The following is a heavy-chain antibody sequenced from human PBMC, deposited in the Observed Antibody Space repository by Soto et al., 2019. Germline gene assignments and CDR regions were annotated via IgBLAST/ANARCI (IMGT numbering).Heavy chain of an antibody. J-gene: IGHJ4*02. D-gene: IGHD5-18*01. Sequence: QFQRVQSGAEVKKPESSVKVSCQAPGGTFSTYAISWVRQAPGQGLEWMGGIIPMFGTANYAQRFQDRVTITADESTNTVYMELSSLRSEDTAVYFCASGIQLWLRRINNGYAGWGQGTLVTVSS. CDR2: IIPMFGTA. V-gene: IGHV1-69*12. CDR1: GGTFSTYA. CDR3: ASGIQLWLRRINNGYAG.